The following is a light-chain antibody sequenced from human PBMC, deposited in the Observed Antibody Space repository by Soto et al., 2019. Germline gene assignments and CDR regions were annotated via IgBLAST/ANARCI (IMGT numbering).Light chain of an antibody. CDR1: HSVDSTH. V-gene: IGKV3-20*01. CDR3: QHYGDSRT. CDR2: GAS. J-gene: IGKJ1*01. Sequence: EIVLTQSPGTLSLSPGERATLSCRTSHSVDSTHLAWYQQKPGQAPRLLIYGASGRATGIPDRFGGSGSGTDFTLTMSRLEPEDFAVYYCQHYGDSRTFGQGTKVEVK.